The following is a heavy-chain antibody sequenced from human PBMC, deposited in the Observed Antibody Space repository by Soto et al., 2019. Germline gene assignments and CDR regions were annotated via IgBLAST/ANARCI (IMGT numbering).Heavy chain of an antibody. CDR2: IIPIFGTA. V-gene: IGHV1-69*06. J-gene: IGHJ3*02. D-gene: IGHD3-22*01. CDR3: ARGVWNYYDSSGYARAFDI. Sequence: QVQLVQSGAEVKKPGSSVKVSCKASGGTFSSYAISWVRQAPGQGLEWMGGIIPIFGTANYAQKFQGRVTITADKSTSTAYMELSSLRSEDTAVYYCARGVWNYYDSSGYARAFDIWGQGTMVTVSS. CDR1: GGTFSSYA.